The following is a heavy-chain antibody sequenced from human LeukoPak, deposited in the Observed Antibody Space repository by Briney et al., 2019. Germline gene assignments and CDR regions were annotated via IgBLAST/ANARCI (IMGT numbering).Heavy chain of an antibody. CDR1: GYTFTSYD. CDR2: MNPNSGNT. J-gene: IGHJ6*03. Sequence: EASVKVSCKASGYTFTSYDINWVRQATGQGLEWMGWMNPNSGNTGYAQKFQGGVTMTRNTSISTAYMELSSLGSEDTAVYYCARAGYYYYYMDVWGKGTTVTVSS. CDR3: ARAGYYYYYMDV. V-gene: IGHV1-8*01.